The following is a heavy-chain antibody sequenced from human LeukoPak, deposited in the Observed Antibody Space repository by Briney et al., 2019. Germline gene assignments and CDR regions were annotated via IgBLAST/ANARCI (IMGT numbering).Heavy chain of an antibody. Sequence: PGGSLRLSCAASGFTFSSHVMSWVRQAPGKGLEWVSAISGSGGSTYYADSVKGQFTISRDKSKNTLYLQMNSLRAEDTAVYYCAKEDDYSNYVDYWGQGTLVTVSS. V-gene: IGHV3-23*01. CDR3: AKEDDYSNYVDY. J-gene: IGHJ4*02. CDR2: ISGSGGST. D-gene: IGHD4-11*01. CDR1: GFTFSSHV.